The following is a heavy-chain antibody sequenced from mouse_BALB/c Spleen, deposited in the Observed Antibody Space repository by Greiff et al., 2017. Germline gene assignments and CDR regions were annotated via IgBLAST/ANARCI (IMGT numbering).Heavy chain of an antibody. CDR1: GYAFTNYL. Sequence: QVQLQQSGAELVRPGTSVKVSCKASGYAFTNYLIEWVKQRPGQGLEWIGVINPGSGGTNYNEKFKGKATLTADKSSSTAYMQLSSLTSDDSAVYFCAREGGLRRGFDYWGQGTTLTVSS. V-gene: IGHV1-54*01. CDR2: INPGSGGT. CDR3: AREGGLRRGFDY. D-gene: IGHD2-4*01. J-gene: IGHJ2*01.